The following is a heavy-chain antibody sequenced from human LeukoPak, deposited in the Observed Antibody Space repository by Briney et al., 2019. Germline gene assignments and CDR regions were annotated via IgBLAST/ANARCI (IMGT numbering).Heavy chain of an antibody. D-gene: IGHD2/OR15-2a*01. CDR2: ISGSGVST. J-gene: IGHJ3*02. CDR1: GFTFRSYA. CDR3: TKAGPDTYAFDI. Sequence: GGSLRLSCAASGFTFRSYAMNWVRQAPGKGLEWVSAISGSGVSTYYADSVKGRFTISRDDSKSTLFLQMNSLRAEDTAVYYCTKAGPDTYAFDIWGQGTMVTVSS. V-gene: IGHV3-23*01.